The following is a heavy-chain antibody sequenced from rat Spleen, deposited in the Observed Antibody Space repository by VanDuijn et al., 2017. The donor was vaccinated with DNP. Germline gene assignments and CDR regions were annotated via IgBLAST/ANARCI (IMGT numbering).Heavy chain of an antibody. CDR1: GFTFSDYY. Sequence: EVQLVESGGGLVQPGRSLKLSCVASGFTFSDYYVAWVRQAPAKGLEWVASIDSDGGSSYYRDSVKGRFTVSRDNAKSSLYLQMDSLRSEDTATYYCARGHYFDGSYYYAYSMDAWGQGTSVTVSS. V-gene: IGHV5-20*01. CDR3: ARGHYFDGSYYYAYSMDA. J-gene: IGHJ4*01. CDR2: IDSDGGSS. D-gene: IGHD1-12*02.